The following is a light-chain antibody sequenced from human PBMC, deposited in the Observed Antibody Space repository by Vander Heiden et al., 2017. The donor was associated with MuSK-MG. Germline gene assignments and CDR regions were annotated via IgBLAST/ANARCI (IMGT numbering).Light chain of an antibody. CDR1: QSCLDSSKNKNY. CDR3: QLDYTTRIT. CDR2: WAS. J-gene: IGKJ5*01. V-gene: IGKV4-1*01. Sequence: DIVMTQSPESLAVSLGERANIERKCSQSCLDSSKNKNYLAWYQQKPVQPPNLLLYWASMRESGVPDRFSGSGSCTDFTLRISSLQAEDVAVYYCQLDYTTRITFGQGTRLEIK.